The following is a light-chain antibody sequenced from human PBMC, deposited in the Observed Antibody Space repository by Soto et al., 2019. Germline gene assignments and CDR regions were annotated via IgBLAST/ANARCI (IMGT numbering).Light chain of an antibody. J-gene: IGKJ2*01. CDR2: DAS. CDR1: QSVSSN. CDR3: QQGNNWPYT. Sequence: EVVMTQSPATLSVSPGERATLSCRASQSVSSNLVWYQQKPGQAPRLLIYDASTRATGIPARFSCSGSGTDFTLTISSLQSEDFALHSWQQGNNWPYTFGHGTKLEIK. V-gene: IGKV3-15*01.